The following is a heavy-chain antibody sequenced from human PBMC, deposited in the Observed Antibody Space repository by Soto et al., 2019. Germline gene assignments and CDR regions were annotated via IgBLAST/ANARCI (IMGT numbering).Heavy chain of an antibody. D-gene: IGHD3-3*01. CDR1: GGAISTYY. J-gene: IGHJ5*02. Sequence: NPSETLSLTCTVSGGAISTYYWTWIRQPAGKGLEWIGRIYSSGSTKYNPSLQSRVTMSLDTSNNQFSLRLTSVTAADTAVYYCARGQRFSDWFDPWGQGSLVTVSS. CDR2: IYSSGST. CDR3: ARGQRFSDWFDP. V-gene: IGHV4-4*07.